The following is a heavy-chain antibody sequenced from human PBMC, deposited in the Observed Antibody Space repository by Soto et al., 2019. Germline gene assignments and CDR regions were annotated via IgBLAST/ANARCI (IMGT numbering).Heavy chain of an antibody. CDR3: ESGIFGVVRAS. V-gene: IGHV3-21*01. Sequence: GGSLRLSCAASGFTFSSYSMNWVRQAPGKGLEWVSSISSSSSYIYYADSVKGRFTISRDNAKNSLYLQMNSLRAEDTAVYYCESGIFGVVRASWGQGTLVTVSS. J-gene: IGHJ4*02. CDR1: GFTFSSYS. D-gene: IGHD3-3*01. CDR2: ISSSSSYI.